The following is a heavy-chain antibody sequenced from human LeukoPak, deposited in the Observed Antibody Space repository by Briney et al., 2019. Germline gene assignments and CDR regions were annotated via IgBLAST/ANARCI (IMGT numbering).Heavy chain of an antibody. CDR2: INHSGST. CDR3: ARSTDFWSGFFDY. J-gene: IGHJ4*02. V-gene: IGHV4-34*01. Sequence: PSETLSLTCAVYGGSFSGYYWSRIRQPPGKGLEWIGEINHSGSTNYNPSLKSRITISVDTSKNQFSLNLNSVTAADTAVYYCARSTDFWSGFFDYWGQGNLVTVSS. CDR1: GGSFSGYY. D-gene: IGHD3-3*01.